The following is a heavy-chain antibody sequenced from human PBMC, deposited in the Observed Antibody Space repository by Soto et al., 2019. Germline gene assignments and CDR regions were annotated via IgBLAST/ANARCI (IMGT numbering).Heavy chain of an antibody. J-gene: IGHJ4*02. Sequence: SETLSLTCAVYGGSFSGYYWSWIRQPPGKGLEWIGEINHSGSTNYNPSLKSRVTISVDTSKNQFSLKLSSVTAADTAVYYCARGYDIVVVPAASNFDYWGQGTLVTVSS. CDR2: INHSGST. CDR3: ARGYDIVVVPAASNFDY. V-gene: IGHV4-34*01. CDR1: GGSFSGYY. D-gene: IGHD2-2*01.